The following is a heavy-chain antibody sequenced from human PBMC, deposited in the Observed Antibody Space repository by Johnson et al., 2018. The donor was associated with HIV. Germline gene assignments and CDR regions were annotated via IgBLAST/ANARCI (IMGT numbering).Heavy chain of an antibody. V-gene: IGHV3-9*01. CDR2: ISWDGGST. J-gene: IGHJ3*02. CDR3: ARDALANWEEVDAFDI. CDR1: GFTFDDYA. D-gene: IGHD7-27*01. Sequence: QLVESGGGLVKPGRSLRLSCAASGFTFDDYAMHWVRQAPGKGLEWVSGISWDGGSTYYADSVKGRFTISRDNSKNSLYLQMNSLRAEDTAVYYCARDALANWEEVDAFDIWGQGTMVTVAS.